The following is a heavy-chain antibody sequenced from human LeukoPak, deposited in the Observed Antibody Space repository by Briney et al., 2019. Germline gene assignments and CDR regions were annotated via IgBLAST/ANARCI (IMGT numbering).Heavy chain of an antibody. J-gene: IGHJ6*02. D-gene: IGHD4-17*01. V-gene: IGHV3-74*01. CDR1: GFTFSSYW. CDR2: INSDGSST. CDR3: ARAGRLRYYYGMDV. Sequence: GGSLRLPCAASGFTFSSYWMHWVRQAPGKGLVWVSRINSDGSSTSYADSVKGRFTISRDNAKNTLYLQMNSLRAEDTAVHYCARAGRLRYYYGMDVWGQGTTVTVSS.